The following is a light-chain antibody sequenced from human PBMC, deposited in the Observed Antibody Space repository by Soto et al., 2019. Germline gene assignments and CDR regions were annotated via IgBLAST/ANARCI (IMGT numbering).Light chain of an antibody. CDR3: QKYNTAPQT. Sequence: DIQMTQSPSSLSASVGDRVTITCRASQGILDYVAWFQQKPGKAPRLLIFAASTLHSGVPSRFSGSGAGTDVTLTISSLQPEDAATYYCQKYNTAPQTFGQGTTVEIK. CDR1: QGILDY. V-gene: IGKV1-27*01. CDR2: AAS. J-gene: IGKJ1*01.